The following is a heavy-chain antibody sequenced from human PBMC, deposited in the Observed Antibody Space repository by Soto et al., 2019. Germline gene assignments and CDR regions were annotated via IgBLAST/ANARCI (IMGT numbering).Heavy chain of an antibody. J-gene: IGHJ3*02. CDR2: FDPEDGET. D-gene: IGHD3-10*01. V-gene: IGHV1-24*01. CDR3: ATGFSRAGYYGSGSYYKTAFDI. CDR1: GYTLTELS. Sequence: ASVKVSCKVSGYTLTELSMHWVRQAPGKGLEWMGGFDPEDGETIYAQKFQGRVTMTEDTSTDTAYMELSSLRSEDTAVYYCATGFSRAGYYGSGSYYKTAFDIWGQGTMVTVS.